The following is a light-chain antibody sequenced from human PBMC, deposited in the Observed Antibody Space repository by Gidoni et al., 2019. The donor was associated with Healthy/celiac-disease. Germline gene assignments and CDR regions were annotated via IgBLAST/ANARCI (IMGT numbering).Light chain of an antibody. J-gene: IGKJ1*01. CDR3: QQTYSTLWT. CDR2: TTS. V-gene: IGKV1-39*01. CDR1: QSITNY. Sequence: DIQLTQSPFSLSASVGDRVTITCRASQSITNYLNWYQQKPGKAPKLLIYTTSSLQSGVPPRFSGSGSGTDFTLTISSLQPEDFATYYCQQTYSTLWTFGQGTKVEIK.